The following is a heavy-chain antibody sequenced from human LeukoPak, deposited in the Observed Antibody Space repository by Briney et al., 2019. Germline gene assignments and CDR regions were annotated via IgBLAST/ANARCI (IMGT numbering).Heavy chain of an antibody. D-gene: IGHD3-10*01. CDR2: ISGSGGRI. CDR3: AKDIDSITMVRGVQFYFDS. Sequence: GGSPRLSCAPSGFSFRTYAMSWVRQAPGKGLEWVAAISGSGGRIFYADSVKGRFTVSRDNTKNTLNLQMISLRAEDTAVYYCAKDIDSITMVRGVQFYFDSWGQGTLVTVSS. J-gene: IGHJ4*02. CDR1: GFSFRTYA. V-gene: IGHV3-23*01.